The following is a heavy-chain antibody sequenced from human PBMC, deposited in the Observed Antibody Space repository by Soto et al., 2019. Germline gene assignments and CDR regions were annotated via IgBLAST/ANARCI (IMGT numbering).Heavy chain of an antibody. V-gene: IGHV3-53*01. D-gene: IGHD5-18*01. J-gene: IGHJ6*04. Sequence: EVQLVESGGGLIQPGGSLRLSCAASGFTVSSNYMSWVRQAPGKGLEWVSVIYSGGSTYYAVSVKGRFTIFRDNSKNKLYLQMNSLRAKDTAVYYCAREYSAQSYYGMDVWGKGSTVTVS. CDR3: AREYSAQSYYGMDV. CDR1: GFTVSSNY. CDR2: IYSGGST.